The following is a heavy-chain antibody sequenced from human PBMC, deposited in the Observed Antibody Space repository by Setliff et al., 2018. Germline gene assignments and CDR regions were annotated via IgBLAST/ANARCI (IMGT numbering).Heavy chain of an antibody. J-gene: IGHJ4*02. V-gene: IGHV4-30-4*08. CDR1: GGSIRSGDYY. Sequence: SETLSLTCTVSGGSIRSGDYYWSWIRQPPGKGLEWIGYIYYSGSTYYNPSLKSRVTISVDTSKNQFSLKLSSVTAADTAVYYCAIMGGDSSGYYGVDYWGQGTLVTVSS. CDR2: IYYSGST. D-gene: IGHD3-22*01. CDR3: AIMGGDSSGYYGVDY.